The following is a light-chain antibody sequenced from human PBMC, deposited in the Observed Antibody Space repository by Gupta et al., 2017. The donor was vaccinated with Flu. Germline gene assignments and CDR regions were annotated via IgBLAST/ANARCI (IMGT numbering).Light chain of an antibody. CDR1: QSLLKSNGYDY. V-gene: IGKV2-28*01. CDR3: MQALEGVT. CDR2: LGS. J-gene: IGKJ3*01. Sequence: ISCRSSQSLLKSNGYDYVDWYLQKPGQSPQLLIFLGSNRASGVPDRFSGSGSGTDFTLTISRVEAEDVGVYYCMQALEGVTFGPGTKVDIK.